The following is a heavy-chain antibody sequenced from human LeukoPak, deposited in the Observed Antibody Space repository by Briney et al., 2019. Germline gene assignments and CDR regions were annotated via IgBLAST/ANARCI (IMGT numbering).Heavy chain of an antibody. CDR1: GFTVSSYA. CDR2: IGVSGGST. V-gene: IGHV3-23*01. J-gene: IGHJ4*02. Sequence: GGSLRLSCAASGFTVSSYAMSWVRRATGKGLEWVSGIGVSGGSTYYADSVKGRFTISRDNSKNTLYLQMNSLRAEDTAVYYCAKGWSGSSYFDYWGQGTLVTVSS. D-gene: IGHD3-3*01. CDR3: AKGWSGSSYFDY.